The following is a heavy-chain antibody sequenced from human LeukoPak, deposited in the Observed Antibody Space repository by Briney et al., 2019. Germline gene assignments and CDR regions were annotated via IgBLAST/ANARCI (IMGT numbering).Heavy chain of an antibody. Sequence: SETLSLTCTVSSDSFSSYYWAWIRQPAGKGLEWLGHLYPGVSTNYSPSLKSRLTMSVDTSKNQFSLKLTSMTAADTAVYFCARSAVTRAGVFDYWGRGTLVTVSS. J-gene: IGHJ4*02. CDR1: SDSFSSYY. V-gene: IGHV4-4*07. CDR2: LYPGVST. D-gene: IGHD4-17*01. CDR3: ARSAVTRAGVFDY.